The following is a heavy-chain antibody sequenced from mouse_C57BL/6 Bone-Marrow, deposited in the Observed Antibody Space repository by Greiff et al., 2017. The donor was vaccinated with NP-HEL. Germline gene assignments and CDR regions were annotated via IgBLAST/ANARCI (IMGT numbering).Heavy chain of an antibody. J-gene: IGHJ2*01. CDR1: GYTFTNYW. Sequence: VQLQQSGAELVRPGTSVKMSCKASGYTFTNYWIGWAKQRPGHGLEWIGDIYPGGGYTNYNEKCKGKATLTADKSSSTAYMQLSSLTSEDSALYYCERLVFRGSSFGCWGQGTTIKVSS. CDR3: ERLVFRGSSFGC. V-gene: IGHV1-63*01. CDR2: IYPGGGYT. D-gene: IGHD1-1*01.